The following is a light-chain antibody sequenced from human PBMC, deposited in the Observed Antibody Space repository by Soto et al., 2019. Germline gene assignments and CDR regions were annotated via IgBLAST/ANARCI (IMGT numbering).Light chain of an antibody. CDR3: AAWDDSLSGYV. CDR2: RNN. Sequence: QSVLTQPPSASGTPGQRVTISCSGSSSNIGSNYVYWYQQLPGTAPKLLIYRNNQRPSGVPDRFSGSKSGTSAPLAISGLRSEDGADYYCAAWDDSLSGYVFGTGTKLTVL. J-gene: IGLJ1*01. V-gene: IGLV1-47*01. CDR1: SSNIGSNY.